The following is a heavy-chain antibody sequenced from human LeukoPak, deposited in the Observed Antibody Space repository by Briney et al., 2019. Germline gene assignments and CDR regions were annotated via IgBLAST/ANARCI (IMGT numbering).Heavy chain of an antibody. Sequence: SETLSLTCTVSGGSISSGGYYWSWIRLPPGKGLEWIGYIYHSGSTYYNPSLKSRVTISVDRSKNQFSLKLSSVTAADTAVYYCARGYYYYYMDVWGKGTTVTVSS. CDR3: ARGYYYYYMDV. J-gene: IGHJ6*03. CDR2: IYHSGST. CDR1: GGSISSGGYY. V-gene: IGHV4-30-2*01.